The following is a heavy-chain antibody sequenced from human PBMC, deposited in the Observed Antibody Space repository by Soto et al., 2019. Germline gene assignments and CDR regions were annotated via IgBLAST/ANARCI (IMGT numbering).Heavy chain of an antibody. V-gene: IGHV3-7*01. Sequence: GGSLRLSCAASGFTFSSYWMSWVRQAPGKGLEWVANIKQDGSEKYYVDSVKGRFTISRDNAKNSLYLQMNSLRAEDTAVYYCARADLDIVATLTDYWGQGTLVTVSS. CDR3: ARADLDIVATLTDY. D-gene: IGHD5-12*01. CDR1: GFTFSSYW. J-gene: IGHJ4*02. CDR2: IKQDGSEK.